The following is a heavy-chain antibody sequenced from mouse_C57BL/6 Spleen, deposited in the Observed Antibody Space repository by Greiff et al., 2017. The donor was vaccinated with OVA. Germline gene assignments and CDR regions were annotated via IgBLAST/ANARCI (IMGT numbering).Heavy chain of an antibody. CDR3: ARQDYYGSSPPFDY. J-gene: IGHJ2*01. CDR1: GYAFSSSW. CDR2: IYPGDGDT. D-gene: IGHD1-1*01. V-gene: IGHV1-82*01. Sequence: VQLQQSGPELVKPGASVKISCKASGYAFSSSWMNWVKQRPGKGLEWIGRIYPGDGDTNYNGKFKGKATLTADKSSSTAYMQLSSLTSEDSAVYFGARQDYYGSSPPFDYWGQGTTLTVSS.